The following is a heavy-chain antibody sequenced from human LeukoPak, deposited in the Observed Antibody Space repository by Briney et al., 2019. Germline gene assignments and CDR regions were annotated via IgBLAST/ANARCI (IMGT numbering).Heavy chain of an antibody. CDR2: ISSNGGST. Sequence: GGSLRLSCAASGFTFSSYAMHWVRQAPGKGQEYVSAISSNGGSTYYANSVKGRFTISRDNSKNTLYLQMGSLRAEDMAVYYCARSAYGDPFDYWGQGTLVTVSS. D-gene: IGHD4-17*01. V-gene: IGHV3-64*01. CDR3: ARSAYGDPFDY. J-gene: IGHJ4*02. CDR1: GFTFSSYA.